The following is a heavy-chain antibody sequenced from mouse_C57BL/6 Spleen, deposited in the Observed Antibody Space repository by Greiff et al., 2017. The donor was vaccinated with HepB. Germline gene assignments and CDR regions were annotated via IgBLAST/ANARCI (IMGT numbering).Heavy chain of an antibody. J-gene: IGHJ3*01. D-gene: IGHD2-5*01. V-gene: IGHV1-80*01. CDR2: IYPGDGDT. CDR3: ARSLYSNYGFAY. CDR1: GYAFSSYW. Sequence: VQLQESGAELVKPGASVKISCKASGYAFSSYWMNWVKQRPGKGLEWIGQIYPGDGDTNYNGKFKGKATLTADKSSSTASMQLSSLTSEDSAVYFCARSLYSNYGFAYWGQGTLVTVSA.